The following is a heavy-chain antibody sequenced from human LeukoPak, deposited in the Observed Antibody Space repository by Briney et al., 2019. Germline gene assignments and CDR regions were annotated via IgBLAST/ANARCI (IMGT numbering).Heavy chain of an antibody. CDR2: IYYSGST. V-gene: IGHV4-61*01. D-gene: IGHD2-8*02. J-gene: IGHJ4*02. CDR3: AGLVGDQKVPYYFDY. CDR1: GGSISSSSYY. Sequence: SETLSLTCTVSGGSISSSSYYWSWIRQPPGKGLEWIGYIYYSGSTNYNPSLKSRVTISVGTSKNQFSLKLSSVTAADTAVYYCAGLVGDQKVPYYFDYWGQGTLVTVSS.